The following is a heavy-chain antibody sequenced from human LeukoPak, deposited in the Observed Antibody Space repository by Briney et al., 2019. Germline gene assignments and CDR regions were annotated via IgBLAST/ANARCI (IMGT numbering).Heavy chain of an antibody. V-gene: IGHV1-46*01. Sequence: VASVKVSCKASGYTFTSHHMHWVRQAPGHGLEWMGLINPSGGGTSYAQKFQGRVTMTSDTSTSTVYMELSSLRSEDTAVYYCARARVMATIRPYFDYWGQGTLVIVSS. D-gene: IGHD5-24*01. J-gene: IGHJ4*02. CDR2: INPSGGGT. CDR1: GYTFTSHH. CDR3: ARARVMATIRPYFDY.